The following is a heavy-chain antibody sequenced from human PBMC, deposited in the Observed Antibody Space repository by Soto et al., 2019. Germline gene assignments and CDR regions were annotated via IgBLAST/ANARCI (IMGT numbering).Heavy chain of an antibody. V-gene: IGHV1-3*01. CDR3: ARHSSYDY. CDR1: GYTFTSYA. J-gene: IGHJ4*02. Sequence: QVQLVQSGAEVKKPGASVKVSCKASGYTFTSYAMHWVRQAPGQRLEWMGWINAGNGKTKYSQKFQGRVTITRDTSASTAYMELSSLRSEDTAVYYCARHSSYDYWGQGTLVTVSS. D-gene: IGHD1-26*01. CDR2: INAGNGKT.